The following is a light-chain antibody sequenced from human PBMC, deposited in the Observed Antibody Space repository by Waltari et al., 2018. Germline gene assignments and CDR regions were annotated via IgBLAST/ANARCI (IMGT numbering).Light chain of an antibody. Sequence: SYVVTRPPSVSVAPGETATITCGGDNIGTYSVHWYQQKAGQAPVLVIFYDRDRPSGIPDRFSGSNSGNTATLTISRVEAGDEARYYCQVWHPHVDPGVFGTGTEVTVL. V-gene: IGLV3-21*04. J-gene: IGLJ1*01. CDR3: QVWHPHVDPGV. CDR2: YDR. CDR1: NIGTYS.